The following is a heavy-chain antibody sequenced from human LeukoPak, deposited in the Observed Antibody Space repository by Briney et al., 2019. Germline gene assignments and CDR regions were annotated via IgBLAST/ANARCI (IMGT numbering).Heavy chain of an antibody. J-gene: IGHJ5*02. CDR2: FDPEDGET. CDR3: ARAHGDIVVVPVALNWIDP. V-gene: IGHV1-24*01. Sequence: ASVKVSCKVSGYTLTELSMHWVRQAPGKGLEWMGGFDPEDGETIYAQKFQGRVTMTEDTSTDTAYMELSSLRSEDTAVYYCARAHGDIVVVPVALNWIDPWGQGTLVTVSS. CDR1: GYTLTELS. D-gene: IGHD2-2*01.